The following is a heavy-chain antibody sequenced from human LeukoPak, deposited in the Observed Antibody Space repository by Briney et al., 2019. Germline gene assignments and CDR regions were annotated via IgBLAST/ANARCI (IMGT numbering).Heavy chain of an antibody. D-gene: IGHD1-26*01. V-gene: IGHV3-48*01. J-gene: IGHJ4*02. CDR2: ISSSSDTI. Sequence: GGSLRLSCAASGFTFSTYNMNWVRQAPGKGLEWVSSISSSSDTIYYADSVKGRFTISRDNAKNSLNLQMSSLRAEDTAVYYCATDKPYSGSSSDFDFWGQGTLVTVSS. CDR3: ATDKPYSGSSSDFDF. CDR1: GFTFSTYN.